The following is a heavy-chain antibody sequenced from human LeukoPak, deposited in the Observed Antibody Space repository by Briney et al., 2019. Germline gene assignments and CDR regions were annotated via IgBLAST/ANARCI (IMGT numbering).Heavy chain of an antibody. J-gene: IGHJ4*02. CDR3: ARGARTFDY. V-gene: IGHV4-59*01. CDR2: IYYSGST. D-gene: IGHD1-7*01. CDR1: GGSITNSY. Sequence: PSETLSLTCTVSGGSITNSYWSWIRQRPGKGLESIGYIYYSGSTNYNPSLNSRVTISVDTSENQFSLKLTSVTAADTAVYYCARGARTFDYWGQGTLVTVSS.